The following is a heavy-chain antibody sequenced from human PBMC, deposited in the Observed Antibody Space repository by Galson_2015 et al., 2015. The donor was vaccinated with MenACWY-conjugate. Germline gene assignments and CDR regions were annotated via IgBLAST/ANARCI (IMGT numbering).Heavy chain of an antibody. CDR2: LRSSGGKT. CDR3: ARDHILTGHILDY. D-gene: IGHD3-9*01. V-gene: IGHV3-23*01. Sequence: SLRLSCAASGFTFSSHGMSWVRQAPGKGLEWVSALRSSGGKTYYADSVKGRYTISRDNSENTLYLQMNSLRAEDTAVYYCARDHILTGHILDYWGQGNLVTVSS. J-gene: IGHJ4*02. CDR1: GFTFSSHG.